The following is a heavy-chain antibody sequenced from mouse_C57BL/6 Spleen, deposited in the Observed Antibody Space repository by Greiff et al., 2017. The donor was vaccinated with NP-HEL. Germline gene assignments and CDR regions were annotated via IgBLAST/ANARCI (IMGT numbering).Heavy chain of an antibody. J-gene: IGHJ3*01. V-gene: IGHV1-64*01. CDR3: ARQEVVSPFAY. Sequence: VQLQQPGAELVKPGASVKLSCKASGYTFTSYWMHWVKQRPGQGLEWIGMIHPNSGSTNYNEKFKSKATLTVDKSSSTAYMQLSSLTSEDSAVYYCARQEVVSPFAYWGQGTLVTVSA. D-gene: IGHD1-1*01. CDR1: GYTFTSYW. CDR2: IHPNSGST.